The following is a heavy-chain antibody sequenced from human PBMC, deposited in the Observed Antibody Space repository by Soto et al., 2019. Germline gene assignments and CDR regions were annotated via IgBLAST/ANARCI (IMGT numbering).Heavy chain of an antibody. V-gene: IGHV6-1*01. CDR1: GDSVSSNSAA. Sequence: SQTLSLTCAISGDSVSSNSAAWNWIRQSPSRGLEWLGRTYYRSKWYNDYAVSVKSRITINPDTSKNQFSLQLNSVTPEDTAVYYCARDLERYSSSSNNWFDPWGQGTLVTVSS. J-gene: IGHJ5*02. D-gene: IGHD6-6*01. CDR2: TYYRSKWYN. CDR3: ARDLERYSSSSNNWFDP.